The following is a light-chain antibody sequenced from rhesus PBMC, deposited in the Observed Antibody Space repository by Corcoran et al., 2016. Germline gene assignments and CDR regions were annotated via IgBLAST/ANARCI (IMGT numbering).Light chain of an antibody. V-gene: IGKV1-28*02. Sequence: DIQMTQSPSSLSASVGDTVTITCRASQGISSYLNWFQQKPGKAPKLLIYAATTLQSGVPSRFSGSGSGTDFTLTLISLQPEDFATYYFHQYTSYPLTFGQGTKVEIQ. CDR3: HQYTSYPLT. CDR1: QGISSY. J-gene: IGKJ1*01. CDR2: AAT.